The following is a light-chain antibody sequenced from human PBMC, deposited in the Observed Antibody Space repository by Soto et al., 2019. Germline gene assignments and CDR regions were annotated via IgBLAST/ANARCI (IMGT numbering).Light chain of an antibody. J-gene: IGLJ1*01. CDR2: SNN. CDR3: AAWDDRLNGCV. V-gene: IGLV1-44*01. Sequence: QSVLTQPPSASGTPGQRVTISCSGSNSNIGSNTVNWYQQLPGTAPKLLIFSNNQRPSGVPDRFSASKSGTSASLAISGLQSEDEADYYCAAWDDRLNGCVFGTGTKLTVL. CDR1: NSNIGSNT.